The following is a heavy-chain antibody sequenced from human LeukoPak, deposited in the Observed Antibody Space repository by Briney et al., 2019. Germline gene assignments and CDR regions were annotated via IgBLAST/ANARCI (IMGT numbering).Heavy chain of an antibody. J-gene: IGHJ1*01. CDR1: GFTVSSNY. V-gene: IGHV3-66*01. CDR2: IYSGGST. CDR3: ASRDYGDYGYFQH. D-gene: IGHD4-17*01. Sequence: GGSLRLSCAASGFTVSSNYMSWVRQAPGEGLEWVSVIYSGGSTYYADSVKGRFTISRDNSKNTLYLQMNSLRAEDTAVYYCASRDYGDYGYFQHWGQGTLVTVSS.